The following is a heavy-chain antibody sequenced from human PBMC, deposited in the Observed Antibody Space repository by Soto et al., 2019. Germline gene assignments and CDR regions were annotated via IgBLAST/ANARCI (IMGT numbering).Heavy chain of an antibody. J-gene: IGHJ4*02. CDR2: MNPNNGDT. Sequence: QVQLVQSGAEVKEPGASVKVSCKSSGYTFSSYSINWVRQATGQGLEWMGWMNPNNGDTGYAQKFQGRVTMTRSASITTAYMELSGLRSDDTAVYYCARAHDSVDVDYWGQGTLVTVSS. V-gene: IGHV1-8*01. CDR1: GYTFSSYS. D-gene: IGHD4-17*01. CDR3: ARAHDSVDVDY.